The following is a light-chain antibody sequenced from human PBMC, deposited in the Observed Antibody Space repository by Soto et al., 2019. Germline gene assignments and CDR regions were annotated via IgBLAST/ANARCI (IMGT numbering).Light chain of an antibody. J-gene: IGKJ2*01. V-gene: IGKV3-20*01. Sequence: EIVLTQSPGTLSLSPGERATLSCRASQSISSSYLAWYQQKPGQAPRVLIYGASSRATGSPDRFSGSGCGTDLTLTLSRPEPEDFAVYFCQQYGNPPPNAFGQGTKFEIK. CDR2: GAS. CDR3: QQYGNPPPNA. CDR1: QSISSSY.